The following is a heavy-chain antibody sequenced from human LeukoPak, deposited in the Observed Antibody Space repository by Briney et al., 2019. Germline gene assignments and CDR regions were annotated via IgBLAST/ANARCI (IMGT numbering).Heavy chain of an antibody. CDR3: ARVDGYKRIFDY. D-gene: IGHD5-24*01. J-gene: IGHJ4*02. Sequence: ASVKVSCKASGYTFTGYYMHWVRQAPGQGLEWMGWINPNSGDTNYAQKLQGRVTMTTDTSTSTAYMELRSLRSDDTAVYYCARVDGYKRIFDYWGQGTLVTVSS. CDR2: INPNSGDT. V-gene: IGHV1-2*02. CDR1: GYTFTGYY.